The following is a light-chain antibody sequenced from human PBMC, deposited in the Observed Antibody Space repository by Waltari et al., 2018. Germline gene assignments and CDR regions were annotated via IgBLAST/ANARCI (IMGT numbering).Light chain of an antibody. Sequence: DIVLTQSPGTLSSSPGERATLSCRASQSVGRYLAWYQQKPGQAPRLLVYGASSRATGIPDRFSGSGSGTDFSLTISRLEPEDFAVYFCQKYDRLPATFGQGTKVEIK. CDR3: QKYDRLPAT. CDR1: QSVGRY. CDR2: GAS. V-gene: IGKV3-20*01. J-gene: IGKJ1*01.